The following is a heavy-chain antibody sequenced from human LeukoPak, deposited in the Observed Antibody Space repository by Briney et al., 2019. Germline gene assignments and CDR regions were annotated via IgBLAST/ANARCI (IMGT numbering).Heavy chain of an antibody. D-gene: IGHD3-10*01. CDR1: GFTFGSYG. CDR2: ISYDGTNK. Sequence: PGGSLRLSCVGSGFTFGSYGMHWVRQAPGKGLEWVAVISYDGTNKYYADSVKGRFTISRDNSKNTLYLQMNSLRAEDTAVYYCARDRLPGSSTLLLYWGQGTLVTVSS. V-gene: IGHV3-30*03. J-gene: IGHJ4*02. CDR3: ARDRLPGSSTLLLY.